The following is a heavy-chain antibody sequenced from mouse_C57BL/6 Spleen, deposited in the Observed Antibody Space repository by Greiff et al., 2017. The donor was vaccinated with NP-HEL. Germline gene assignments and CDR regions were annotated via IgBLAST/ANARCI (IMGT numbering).Heavy chain of an antibody. V-gene: IGHV5-6*01. CDR2: ISSGGSYT. J-gene: IGHJ3*01. CDR1: GFTFSSYG. Sequence: EVQVVEPGGDLVKPGGSLKLSCAASGFTFSSYGMSWVRQTPDKRLEWVANISSGGSYTYYPDSVKGRFTISRDNAKNTLYLQMSSLKSEDTAMYYCARRECTPGWFADWGKGTLVTVSA. D-gene: IGHD5-1*01. CDR3: ARRECTPGWFAD.